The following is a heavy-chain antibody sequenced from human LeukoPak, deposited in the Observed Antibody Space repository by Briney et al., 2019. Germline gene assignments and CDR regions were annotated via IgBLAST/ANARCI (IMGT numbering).Heavy chain of an antibody. J-gene: IGHJ4*02. Sequence: SETLSLTCIVSGGSISTSDNYWGWIRQPPGKGLEWIGSMHNTMSTYYNPSLKSRVTMSIDRSTNKFSLKLSSVTVADTAVYYCARIYYYDSSGYFDYWGQGTLVTVSS. CDR3: ARIYYYDSSGYFDY. CDR2: MHNTMST. V-gene: IGHV4-39*07. CDR1: GGSISTSDNY. D-gene: IGHD3-22*01.